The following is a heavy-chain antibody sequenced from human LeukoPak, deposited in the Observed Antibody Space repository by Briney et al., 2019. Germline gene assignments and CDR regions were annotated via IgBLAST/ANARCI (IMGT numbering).Heavy chain of an antibody. CDR3: ARGRTAVAADDFDY. V-gene: IGHV1-8*01. CDR1: GYTFTSYD. CDR2: MNPNSGNT. D-gene: IGHD6-19*01. Sequence: ASAKVSCKASGYTFTSYDINWVRQATGQGLEWMGWMNPNSGNTGYALKFQGRVTMTRNTSISTAYMELSSLRSEDTAVYYCARGRTAVAADDFDYWGQGTLVTVSS. J-gene: IGHJ4*02.